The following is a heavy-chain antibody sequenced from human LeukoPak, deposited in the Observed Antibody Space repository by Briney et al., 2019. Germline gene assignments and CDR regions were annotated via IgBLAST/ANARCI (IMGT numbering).Heavy chain of an antibody. J-gene: IGHJ4*02. CDR2: ISGGGSST. D-gene: IGHD4-17*01. CDR3: AKGPHDYGDYFDY. V-gene: IGHV3-23*01. CDR1: GFTFSSCA. Sequence: GGSLRLSCAASGFTFSSCAMNWLRQAPEKGLESVSVISGGGSSTYYADSVKGRFTISRDNSKNTLYLQMNSLRADDTAVYYCAKGPHDYGDYFDYWGQGTLVTVSS.